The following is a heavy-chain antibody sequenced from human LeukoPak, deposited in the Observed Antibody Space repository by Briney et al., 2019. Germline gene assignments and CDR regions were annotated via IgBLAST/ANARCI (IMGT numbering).Heavy chain of an antibody. CDR3: AREGYDSNIYYKADY. CDR1: CGSISSYY. V-gene: IGHV4-59*01. D-gene: IGHD3-22*01. CDR2: ISYSGST. Sequence: SETLSLTCTVSCGSISSYYWSWIRQPPGKGLEWIGYISYSGSTNYDPSLKSRVTITLDTSKKQFSLKLSSVTAADTAVYYCAREGYDSNIYYKADYWGQGTLVTVSS. J-gene: IGHJ4*02.